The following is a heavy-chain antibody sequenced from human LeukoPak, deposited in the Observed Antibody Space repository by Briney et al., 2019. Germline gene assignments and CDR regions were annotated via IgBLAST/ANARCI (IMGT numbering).Heavy chain of an antibody. J-gene: IGHJ5*02. CDR1: GFTFSSYA. Sequence: GGSLRLSCAASGFTFSSYAVSWVRQAPGKGLEWVSAISGSGGSTYYADSVKGRFTISRDNSKNTLYLQMNSLRAEDTAVYYCAKTARRYCSGGSCSYNWFDPWGQGTLVTVSS. D-gene: IGHD2-15*01. V-gene: IGHV3-23*01. CDR2: ISGSGGST. CDR3: AKTARRYCSGGSCSYNWFDP.